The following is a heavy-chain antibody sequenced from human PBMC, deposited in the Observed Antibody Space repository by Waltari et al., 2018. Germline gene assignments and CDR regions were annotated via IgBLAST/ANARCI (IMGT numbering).Heavy chain of an antibody. Sequence: QLVESGGGLVQPGGSLKLSCAASGFSITGSAMQWVRQTPGKGLEWIGRIRSKSKKLATVFAASVDGRFSISRDDSNNTVYLQMNSLKTEDTAIYYCTRQGIPDIWGQGTMVTVA. CDR1: GFSITGSA. J-gene: IGHJ3*02. V-gene: IGHV3-73*02. D-gene: IGHD6-13*01. CDR3: TRQGIPDI. CDR2: IRSKSKKLAT.